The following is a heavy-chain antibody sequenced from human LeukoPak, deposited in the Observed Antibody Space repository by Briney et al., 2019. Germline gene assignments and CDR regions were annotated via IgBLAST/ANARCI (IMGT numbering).Heavy chain of an antibody. CDR3: ARGSPSYGDYLIDY. J-gene: IGHJ4*02. V-gene: IGHV3-21*01. CDR2: ISSSSSYI. D-gene: IGHD4-17*01. Sequence: PGGSLRLSCAASGFTFSSYSMNWVRQAPGKGLEWVSSISSSSSYIYYADSVKGRFTISRDNAKNSLYLQMNSLRAGDTAVYYCARGSPSYGDYLIDYWGQGTLVTVSS. CDR1: GFTFSSYS.